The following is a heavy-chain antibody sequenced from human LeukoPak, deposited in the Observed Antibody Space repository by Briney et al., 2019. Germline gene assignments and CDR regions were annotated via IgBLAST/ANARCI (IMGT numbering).Heavy chain of an antibody. D-gene: IGHD3-22*01. CDR1: GFTVSSNY. Sequence: GGSLRLSCAASGFTVSSNYMSWVRQAPGKGLEWVSVIYSGGSTYYADSAKGRFTISRDNSKNTLYLQMNSLRAEDTAVYYCARENYYDSSGISYGYYYMDVWGKGTTVTISS. V-gene: IGHV3-53*01. CDR2: IYSGGST. CDR3: ARENYYDSSGISYGYYYMDV. J-gene: IGHJ6*03.